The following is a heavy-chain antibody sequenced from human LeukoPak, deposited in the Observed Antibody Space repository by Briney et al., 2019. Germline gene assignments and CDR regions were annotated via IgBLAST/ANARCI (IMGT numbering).Heavy chain of an antibody. CDR3: ARDTLNGPFVISLDY. Sequence: GGSLRLSCVASGFTVSSNYMNWVRQDPGKGLEWVSHISSAGNTEYYADAVRGRFTMSRDNAKNSLYLQMNSLRAEDTAVYYCARDTLNGPFVISLDYWGQGALVTVSS. J-gene: IGHJ4*02. D-gene: IGHD3-9*01. V-gene: IGHV3-48*03. CDR1: GFTVSSNY. CDR2: ISSAGNTE.